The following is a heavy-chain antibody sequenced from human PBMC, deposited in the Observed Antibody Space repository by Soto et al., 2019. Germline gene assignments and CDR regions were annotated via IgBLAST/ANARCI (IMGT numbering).Heavy chain of an antibody. V-gene: IGHV3-23*01. CDR2: ISGSGGST. D-gene: IGHD1-26*01. J-gene: IGHJ6*02. CDR1: GFTFSSYA. Sequence: EVQLLESGGGSVQPGGSLRLSCAASGFTFSSYAMSWVRQAPGKGLEWVSAISGSGGSTYYADSVKGRFTISRDNSKNTLYLQMNSLRAEDTAVYYCAKGGSSGSYSYYYYGMDVWGQGTTVTVSS. CDR3: AKGGSSGSYSYYYYGMDV.